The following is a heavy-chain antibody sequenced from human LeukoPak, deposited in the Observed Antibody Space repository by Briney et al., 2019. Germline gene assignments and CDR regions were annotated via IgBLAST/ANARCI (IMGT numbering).Heavy chain of an antibody. CDR3: ASLYSTYY. CDR2: ISSSGGST. V-gene: IGHV3-23*01. CDR1: GLTFSSYA. Sequence: GGSLRLSCAASGLTFSSYAMSWVRQAPGKGLEWVSGISSSGGSTYYADSVKGRFTISRDNSKNTLYLQMNSLRAEDTTLYYCASLYSTYYWGQGTLVTVSS. D-gene: IGHD6-13*01. J-gene: IGHJ4*02.